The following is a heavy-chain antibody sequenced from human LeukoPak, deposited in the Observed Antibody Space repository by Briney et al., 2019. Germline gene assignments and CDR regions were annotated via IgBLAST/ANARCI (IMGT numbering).Heavy chain of an antibody. CDR2: IYHSGST. D-gene: IGHD2-2*01. Sequence: SQTLSLTCTVSGGSISSGGYYWSWIRQPPGKGLEWIGYIYHSGSTYYNPSLKSRVTISVDRSKNQFSLKLSSVTAADTAVYYCARERGHCSSTSCYNWFGPWGQGALVTVSS. J-gene: IGHJ5*02. V-gene: IGHV4-30-2*01. CDR1: GGSISSGGYY. CDR3: ARERGHCSSTSCYNWFGP.